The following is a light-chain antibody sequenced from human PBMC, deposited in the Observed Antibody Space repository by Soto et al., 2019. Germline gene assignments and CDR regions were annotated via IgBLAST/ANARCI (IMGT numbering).Light chain of an antibody. CDR3: QQYGSPWT. CDR2: GAS. J-gene: IGKJ1*01. CDR1: QSVSSSY. V-gene: IGKV3-20*01. Sequence: EIVMTQTPATLSVSPGDRATLSCRASQSVSSSYLAWYQQKPGQAPRILIYGASSRATGIPDRFSGSGSGTDFTLTISRLEPEDFAVYYCQQYGSPWTFGQGTKVDIK.